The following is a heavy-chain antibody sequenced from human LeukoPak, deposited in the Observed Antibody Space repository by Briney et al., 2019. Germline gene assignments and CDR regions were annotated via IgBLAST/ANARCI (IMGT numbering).Heavy chain of an antibody. CDR3: ALERRGYFDY. J-gene: IGHJ4*02. CDR1: GGSISSYY. Sequence: PSETLSLTCTVSGGSISSYYWSWIRQPPGKGLEWIGYIYYSGSTNYNPSLKRRFTISVDTSKTQFSLKLSSVTAADTAVYYCALERRGYFDYWGEGTLVTVSS. D-gene: IGHD1-1*01. V-gene: IGHV4-59*01. CDR2: IYYSGST.